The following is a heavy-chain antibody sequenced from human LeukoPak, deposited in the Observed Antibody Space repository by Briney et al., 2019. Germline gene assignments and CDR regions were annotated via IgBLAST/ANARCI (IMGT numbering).Heavy chain of an antibody. CDR1: GGSFSGYY. J-gene: IGHJ4*02. D-gene: IGHD3-22*01. CDR3: ARIISSGYSRFDY. V-gene: IGHV4-34*01. Sequence: PSETLSLTCAVYGGSFSGYYWSWIRQPPGKGLEWIGEINHSGSTNYNPSLKSRVTISVDTSKNQFSLKLSSVTAADTAVYYCARIISSGYSRFDYWDQGTLVTVSS. CDR2: INHSGST.